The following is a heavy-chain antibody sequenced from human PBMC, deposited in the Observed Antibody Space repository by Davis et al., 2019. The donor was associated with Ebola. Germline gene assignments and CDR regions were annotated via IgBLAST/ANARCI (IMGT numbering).Heavy chain of an antibody. CDR3: ASSLRFGDYYYGMEV. J-gene: IGHJ6*02. CDR1: CFPFSRDS. CDR2: MRTSSSYI. D-gene: IGHD3-10*01. Sequence: SLIIPFASPCFPFSRDSINRLRQAPGKGLEWVSSMRTSSSYIYYADSVKGRFPISRDNAKNSLYLQINSLRAEDTAVYYCASSLRFGDYYYGMEVWGHGTTVTVSS. V-gene: IGHV3-21*01.